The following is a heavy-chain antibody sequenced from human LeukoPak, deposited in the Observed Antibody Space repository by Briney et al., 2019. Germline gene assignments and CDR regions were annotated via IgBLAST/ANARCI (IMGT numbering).Heavy chain of an antibody. CDR2: ISSSGSTI. CDR3: ARDSGGGSYYFDY. D-gene: IGHD2-15*01. Sequence: GGSLRLSCAASGFTFSDYHMSWIRQAPGKGLEWVSYISSSGSTIYYVDSVKGRFTISRDNAKNSLYLQMNSLRAEDTAVYYCARDSGGGSYYFDYWGQGTLVTVSS. J-gene: IGHJ4*02. CDR1: GFTFSDYH. V-gene: IGHV3-11*01.